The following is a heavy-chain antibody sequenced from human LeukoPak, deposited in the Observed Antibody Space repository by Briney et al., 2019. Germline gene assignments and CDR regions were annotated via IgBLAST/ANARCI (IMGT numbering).Heavy chain of an antibody. D-gene: IGHD3-16*01. J-gene: IGHJ5*02. CDR3: ARGPSGGVDNWFDP. CDR2: IYYSGST. CDR1: GGSISSYY. Sequence: PSETLSLTCTVSGGSISSYYWSWIRQPPGKGPEWIGYIYYSGSTNYNPSLKSRVTISVDTSKNQFSLKLSSVTAADTAVYYCARGPSGGVDNWFDPWGQGTLVTVSS. V-gene: IGHV4-59*01.